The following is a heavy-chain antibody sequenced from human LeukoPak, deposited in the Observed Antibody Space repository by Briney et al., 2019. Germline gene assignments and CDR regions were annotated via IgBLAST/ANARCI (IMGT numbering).Heavy chain of an antibody. CDR1: GFIFSDYY. CDR2: IKSKTDGATT. J-gene: IGHJ4*02. D-gene: IGHD3-22*01. V-gene: IGHV3-15*01. Sequence: GGSLRLSCAASGFIFSDYYMTWIRQAPGKGLEWVGHIKSKTDGATTDYAAPVKGRFAISRDDSKNTVYVQMNSLNIEDTAIYYCATSPGYYDMSPFDFWGQGALVTVSS. CDR3: ATSPGYYDMSPFDF.